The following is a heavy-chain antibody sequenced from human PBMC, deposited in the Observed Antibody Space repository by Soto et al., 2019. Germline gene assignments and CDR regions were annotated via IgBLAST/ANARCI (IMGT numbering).Heavy chain of an antibody. V-gene: IGHV3-7*05. D-gene: IGHD2-8*01. Sequence: EVQLVESGGGMVQPGGSLRLSCAGSGFTFASHWMSWVRQAPGKGLEWVATIKQDGYEKNYVDSVKGRFTISRDNSKNSLYLQMTSLRPEDTAVYFCARLYDELRSVFCDYWGQGTLVTVSS. CDR3: ARLYDELRSVFCDY. J-gene: IGHJ4*02. CDR1: GFTFASHW. CDR2: IKQDGYEK.